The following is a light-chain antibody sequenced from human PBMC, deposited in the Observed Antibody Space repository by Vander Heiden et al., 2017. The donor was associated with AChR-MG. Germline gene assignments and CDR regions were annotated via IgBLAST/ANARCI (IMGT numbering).Light chain of an antibody. J-gene: IGLJ2*01. V-gene: IGLV2-8*01. CDR3: NTYAGSDNWV. CDR2: EGT. CDR1: SSDVGGYNY. Sequence: SALTQPPSASGSPGPSVTLSCTRTSSDVGGYNYGSWYQQHPGKAPKLMIYEGTKRPAGVPDRFSGSKSGNTASLTVSGLQAEEEADYYCNTYAGSDNWVFGGGTKLTVL.